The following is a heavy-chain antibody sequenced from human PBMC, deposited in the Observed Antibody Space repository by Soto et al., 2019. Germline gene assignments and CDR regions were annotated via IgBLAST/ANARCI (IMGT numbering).Heavy chain of an antibody. CDR3: ARLVMAARSNYYYYGMDV. J-gene: IGHJ6*02. V-gene: IGHV3-21*01. CDR1: GFHFSSYS. CDR2: ISSSSSYI. D-gene: IGHD6-6*01. Sequence: GGSLRLSSAASGFHFSSYSMNWVRQAPGKGLEWVSSISSSSSYIYYADSVKGRFTISRDNAKNSLYLQMNSLRAEDTAVYYCARLVMAARSNYYYYGMDVWGQGTTDTVSS.